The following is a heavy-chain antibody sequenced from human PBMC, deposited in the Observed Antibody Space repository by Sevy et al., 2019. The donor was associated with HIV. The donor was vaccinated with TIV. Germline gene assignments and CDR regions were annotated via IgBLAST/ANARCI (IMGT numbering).Heavy chain of an antibody. D-gene: IGHD4-17*01. CDR3: AKDTSSYGDYRDGFDI. J-gene: IGHJ3*02. CDR2: ISFSGVNT. CDR1: GFTFSNYA. V-gene: IGHV3-23*01. Sequence: GGSLRLSCAASGFTFSNYAMTWVRQTPGKGLEWVSTISFSGVNTDYADSVKGRFTISRDNSKNTLCLKMNSLRAEDTAVFYCAKDTSSYGDYRDGFDIWGQGTMVTVSS.